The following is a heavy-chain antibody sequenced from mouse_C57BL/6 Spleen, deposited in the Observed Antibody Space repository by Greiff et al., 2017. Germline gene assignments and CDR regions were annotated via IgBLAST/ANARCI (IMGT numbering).Heavy chain of an antibody. J-gene: IGHJ3*01. CDR3: ARWHGYYDWFAY. CDR2: INPNNGGT. CDR1: GYTFTDYN. D-gene: IGHD2-3*01. V-gene: IGHV1-18*01. Sequence: EVKLQQSGPELVKPGASVKIPCKASGYTFTDYNMDWVKQSHGKSLEWIGDINPNNGGTIYNQKFKGKATLTVDKSSSTAYMELRSLTSEDTAVYYCARWHGYYDWFAYWGQGTLVTVSA.